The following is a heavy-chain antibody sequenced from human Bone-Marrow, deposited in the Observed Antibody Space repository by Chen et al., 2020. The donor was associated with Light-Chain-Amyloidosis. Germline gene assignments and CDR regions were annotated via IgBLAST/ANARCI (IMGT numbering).Heavy chain of an antibody. D-gene: IGHD4-4*01. Sequence: QVQLQESGRGLMKPSETLSLTCSVSGRPTSSSSHYWGWIRQPPRKGLAWIGSVYDSGRTYYSPSLKSRVSISIDTSKNQFTRRLTSVTAADSAVYFCARAVDYSNYGWFDPWGQGTLVTVSS. CDR3: ARAVDYSNYGWFDP. V-gene: IGHV4-39*01. CDR1: GRPTSSSSHY. J-gene: IGHJ5*02. CDR2: VYDSGRT.